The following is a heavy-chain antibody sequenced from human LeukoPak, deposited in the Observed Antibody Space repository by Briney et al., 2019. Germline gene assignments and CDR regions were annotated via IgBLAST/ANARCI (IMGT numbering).Heavy chain of an antibody. Sequence: GGSLRLSSGASGFTFTTYTINWVRQAPGKGLEWVSSISSTGNYMFYGDSVKGRFTISRDDAKNSLYLQMNSLRAEDTAMYYCARSKIIQLDSMDVRGNGTKVTVSP. CDR2: ISSTGNYM. D-gene: IGHD5-18*01. CDR1: GFTFTTYT. J-gene: IGHJ6*04. CDR3: ARSKIIQLDSMDV. V-gene: IGHV3-21*01.